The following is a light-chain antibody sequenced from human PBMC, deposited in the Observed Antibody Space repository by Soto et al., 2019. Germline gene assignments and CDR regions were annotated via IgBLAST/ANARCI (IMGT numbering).Light chain of an antibody. CDR2: KAS. J-gene: IGKJ3*01. V-gene: IGKV1-5*03. CDR3: QQLNSYPLT. CDR1: QSISSW. Sequence: DIQMTQSPSTLSASVGDRVTITCLASQSISSWLAWYQQKPGKAPKLLIYKASSLESGVPSRFSGSGSGTEFTLTISSLQPDDFATYYCQQLNSYPLTFGPGTKVDIK.